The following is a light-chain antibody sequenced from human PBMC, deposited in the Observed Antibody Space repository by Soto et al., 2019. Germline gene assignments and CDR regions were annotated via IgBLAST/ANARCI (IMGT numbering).Light chain of an antibody. Sequence: SALTQPASVSGSPGQSITISCTGTSSDVGGYNYVSWYQHHPGKAPKLMIYEVSNRPSGVSNRFSGSKSGYMASLTISGLQAEDEADYFCKSYAGSNTYVFGSGTKVTVL. CDR3: KSYAGSNTYV. CDR2: EVS. J-gene: IGLJ1*01. V-gene: IGLV2-14*01. CDR1: SSDVGGYNY.